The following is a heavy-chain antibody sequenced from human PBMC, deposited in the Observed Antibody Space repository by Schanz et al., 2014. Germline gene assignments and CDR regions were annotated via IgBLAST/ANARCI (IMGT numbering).Heavy chain of an antibody. D-gene: IGHD6-19*01. CDR3: TTYCDGGCAIDN. CDR2: IKSKTDGGTT. Sequence: EVQLVESGGGLVKPGGSLRLSCAASGFTFSDAWMTWVPPAPGKGLEWVGRIKSKTDGGTTDYAAPVKGRFTISRDDSKNTLFLQMNSLKTEDTAVYYCTTYCDGGCAIDNWGQGTLLIVSS. V-gene: IGHV3-15*01. CDR1: GFTFSDAW. J-gene: IGHJ4*02.